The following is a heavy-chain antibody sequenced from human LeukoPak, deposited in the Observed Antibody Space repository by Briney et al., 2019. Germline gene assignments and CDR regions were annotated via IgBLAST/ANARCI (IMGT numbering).Heavy chain of an antibody. J-gene: IGHJ6*02. CDR1: GFTFSDYH. CDR2: ISSSSSYT. V-gene: IGHV3-11*06. CDR3: ARGSQTTSTNYCSGGSCYSGYNYYYGMDV. Sequence: GGSLRLSCAASGFTFSDYHMSWIRQAPGKGLEWVSYISSSSSYTNYADSVKGRFTISRDNAKNSLYLQMNSLRAEDTAVYYCARGSQTTSTNYCSGGSCYSGYNYYYGMDVWGQGTTVTVSS. D-gene: IGHD2-15*01.